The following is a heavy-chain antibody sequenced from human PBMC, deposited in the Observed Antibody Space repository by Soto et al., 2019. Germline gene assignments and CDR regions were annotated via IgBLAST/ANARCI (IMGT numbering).Heavy chain of an antibody. J-gene: IGHJ4*02. CDR1: GGSISSGGYS. V-gene: IGHV4-30-2*01. D-gene: IGHD3-16*01. CDR2: IYHSGST. CDR3: ARAAGLGEAAVDY. Sequence: QLQLQESGSGLVKPSQTLSLTCAVSGGSISSGGYSWSWIRQPPGKGLEWIGYIYHSGSTYYNPSLKSRVAIPVDRSTNQFSRQLSSVTAADTAVYYCARAAGLGEAAVDYGGQGTLVTVSS.